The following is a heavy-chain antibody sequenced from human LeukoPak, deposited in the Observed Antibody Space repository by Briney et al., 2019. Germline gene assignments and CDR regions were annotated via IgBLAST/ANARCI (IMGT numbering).Heavy chain of an antibody. CDR1: GGSISSSSYY. J-gene: IGHJ4*02. V-gene: IGHV4-39*07. Sequence: SETLSLTCTVSGGSISSSSYYWGWIRQPPGKGLEWIGSIYYSGSSHYNPSLKSRFSMSRDTAKNQFSLNLSSVTAADTAVYYCARVGVTADFDYWGQGTLVTVSS. CDR2: IYYSGSS. CDR3: ARVGVTADFDY. D-gene: IGHD1-26*01.